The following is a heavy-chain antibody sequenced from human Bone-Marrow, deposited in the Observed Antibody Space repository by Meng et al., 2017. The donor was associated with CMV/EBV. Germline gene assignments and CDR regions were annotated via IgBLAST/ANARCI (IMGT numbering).Heavy chain of an antibody. D-gene: IGHD6-6*01. CDR3: ARALRGVKQLDAHKDRTYYFDY. Sequence: GESLKISWAASGFTFSSYEMNWVRQAPGKGLEWVSSISSSSSYIYYADSVKGRFTISRDNAKNSLYLQMNSLRAEDTAVYYCARALRGVKQLDAHKDRTYYFDYWGQGTLVTVPS. CDR1: GFTFSSYE. CDR2: ISSSSSYI. J-gene: IGHJ4*02. V-gene: IGHV3-21*01.